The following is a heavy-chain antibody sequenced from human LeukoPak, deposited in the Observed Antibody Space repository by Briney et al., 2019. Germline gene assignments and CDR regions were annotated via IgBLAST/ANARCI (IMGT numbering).Heavy chain of an antibody. CDR3: ARDRPYSGSHYDVDY. CDR1: GFPFSSYT. D-gene: IGHD1-26*01. CDR2: ISSTGSYI. J-gene: IGHJ4*02. Sequence: GGSLRLSCAASGFPFSSYTMNWVRQAPGKGLEWVSYISSTGSYIYYADSVKGRFTISRDNAKNSLYLQMDSLRDEGTAVYYCARDRPYSGSHYDVDYWGQGTLVTVSS. V-gene: IGHV3-48*02.